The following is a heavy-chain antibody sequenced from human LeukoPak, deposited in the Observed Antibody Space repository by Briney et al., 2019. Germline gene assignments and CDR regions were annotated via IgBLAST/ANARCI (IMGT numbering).Heavy chain of an antibody. V-gene: IGHV4-31*03. CDR2: IYYSGST. CDR3: ARGWAPTYEQNFFDR. J-gene: IGHJ4*02. CDR1: GGSISSGGYY. D-gene: IGHD1/OR15-1a*01. Sequence: PSQTLSLTCTVSGGSISSGGYYWSWIRQHPGKGLEWIGYIYYSGSTYYNPSLKSRVTMSVDTSKNQVSLRLSSVTAADTAVYYCARGWAPTYEQNFFDRWGQGNLVTVSS.